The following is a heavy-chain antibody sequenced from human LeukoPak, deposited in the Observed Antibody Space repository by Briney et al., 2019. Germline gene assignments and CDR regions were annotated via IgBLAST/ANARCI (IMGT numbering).Heavy chain of an antibody. CDR1: GFTFNSYG. CDR3: GKTTVGYSSGRYPGWPIDY. V-gene: IGHV3-23*01. Sequence: GGSLRLSCVASGFTFNSYGMYWVRQAPGKGLEWVAGVFGSGGSAHYTDSVEARFTIFRDNSKNTVYLQMSSLRAEDTAVYYCGKTTVGYSSGRYPGWPIDYWGQGTLVTVSS. CDR2: VFGSGGSA. D-gene: IGHD6-19*01. J-gene: IGHJ4*02.